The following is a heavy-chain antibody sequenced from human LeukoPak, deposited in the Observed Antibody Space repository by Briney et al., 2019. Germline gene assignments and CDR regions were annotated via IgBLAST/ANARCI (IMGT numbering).Heavy chain of an antibody. CDR3: ARTPRRDGYNSYYYYYYYMDV. J-gene: IGHJ6*03. Sequence: AASVKVSCKASGGTFSSYAISWVRQAPGQGLEWMGGIIPIFGTANYAQKFQGRVTITTDESTSTAFMELSSLRSEDTAVYYCARTPRRDGYNSYYYYYYYMDVWGKGTTVTVSS. V-gene: IGHV1-69*05. D-gene: IGHD5-24*01. CDR1: GGTFSSYA. CDR2: IIPIFGTA.